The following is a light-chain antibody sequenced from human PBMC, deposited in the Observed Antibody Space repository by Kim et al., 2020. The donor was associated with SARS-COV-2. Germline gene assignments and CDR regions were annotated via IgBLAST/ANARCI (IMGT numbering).Light chain of an antibody. CDR1: SSDVGAYDY. CDR2: DVS. J-gene: IGLJ1*01. Sequence: QSALTQPASVSGSPGQSITISCTGTSSDVGAYDYVSWFQQHPGKAPQLVIYDVSYRPSGVSNRFSGSKSGNTASLTISGLQAEDEADYYCSSYTGSSTLYAFGTGTKVTVL. CDR3: SSYTGSSTLYA. V-gene: IGLV2-14*03.